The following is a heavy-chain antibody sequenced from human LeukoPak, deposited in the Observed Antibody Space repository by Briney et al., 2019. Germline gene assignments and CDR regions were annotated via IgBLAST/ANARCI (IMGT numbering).Heavy chain of an antibody. J-gene: IGHJ6*03. CDR1: GYTFTRYY. CDR2: INPIGGST. V-gene: IGHV1-46*01. D-gene: IGHD1-1*01. CDR3: ARGTGSYDFYYYMDV. Sequence: ASVKVSCKASGYTFTRYYMHWVRGAPGDGLGWMGIINPIGGSTSYAQKVPGRVTMTRDMSTSTVYMELSSLRSEDTAVYYYARGTGSYDFYYYMDVWSKGTAVTASS.